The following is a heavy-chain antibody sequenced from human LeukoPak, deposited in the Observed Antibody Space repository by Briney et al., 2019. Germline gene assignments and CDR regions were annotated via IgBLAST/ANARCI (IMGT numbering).Heavy chain of an antibody. V-gene: IGHV4-39*07. CDR3: ARGGYLYYYYYGMDV. D-gene: IGHD5-18*01. CDR1: GGSISNSSYY. Sequence: SETLSLTCTVSGGSISNSSYYWGWIRQPPGKGLEWIGSIYYSGSTYYNPSLKSRITISVDTSKNQFSLKLRSVTAADTAVYYCARGGYLYYYYYGMDVWGQGTTVTVSS. J-gene: IGHJ6*02. CDR2: IYYSGST.